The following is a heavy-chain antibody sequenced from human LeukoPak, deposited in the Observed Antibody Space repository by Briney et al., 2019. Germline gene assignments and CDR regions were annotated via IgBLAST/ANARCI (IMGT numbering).Heavy chain of an antibody. Sequence: SETLSLTCTVSGGSISSYYWSWIRQPPGKGLEWIGYIYYSGSTNYNPSLKSRVTISVDTSKNQFSLKLSSVTAADTAVYYCARVPAEKHAFDIWGQGTMVTVSS. D-gene: IGHD2-15*01. CDR3: ARVPAEKHAFDI. J-gene: IGHJ3*02. CDR1: GGSISSYY. V-gene: IGHV4-59*01. CDR2: IYYSGST.